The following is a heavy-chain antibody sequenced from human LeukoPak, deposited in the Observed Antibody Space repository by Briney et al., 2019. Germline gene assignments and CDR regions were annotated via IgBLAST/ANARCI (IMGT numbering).Heavy chain of an antibody. CDR2: INPDSGGT. CDR3: ARAHHLLGMGV. J-gene: IGHJ6*02. CDR1: GYTFTGYY. V-gene: IGHV1-2*02. Sequence: GASVKVSCEASGYTFTGYYMHWVRQAPGQGLEWMGWINPDSGGTNYAQKFQGRVTMTRDTSISTAYMDLSRLRSDDTAVYYCARAHHLLGMGVWGQGTTVTVSS.